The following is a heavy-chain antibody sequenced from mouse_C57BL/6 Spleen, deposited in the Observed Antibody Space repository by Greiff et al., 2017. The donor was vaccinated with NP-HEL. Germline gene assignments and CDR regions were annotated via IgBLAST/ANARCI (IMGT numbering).Heavy chain of an antibody. Sequence: QVQLQQPGAELVKPGASVKLSCKASGYTFTSYWMHWVKQRPGQGLEWIGMIHPNSGSTNYNEKFKSKATLTVDKSSSTAYMQLSSLTSEDSAVYYCAIYSDYVIYYAMDYWGQGTSVTVSS. CDR3: AIYSDYVIYYAMDY. CDR1: GYTFTSYW. D-gene: IGHD2-13*01. V-gene: IGHV1-64*01. CDR2: IHPNSGST. J-gene: IGHJ4*01.